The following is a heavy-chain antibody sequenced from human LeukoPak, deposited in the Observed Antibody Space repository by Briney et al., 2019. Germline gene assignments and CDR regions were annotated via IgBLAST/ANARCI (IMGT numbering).Heavy chain of an antibody. CDR3: ARRPLTPFCLDY. CDR1: GGSISSSTSY. CDR2: LYYSGST. J-gene: IGHJ4*02. V-gene: IGHV4-39*07. Sequence: NPSETLSLTCTVSGGSISSSTSYWTWIRQPPGKGLEWIGSLYYSGSTSYNPSLKSRVTMSVDTSKNQFSLRLSSMTAADTAVYYCARRPLTPFCLDYWGQGTLVTVSS. D-gene: IGHD2/OR15-2a*01.